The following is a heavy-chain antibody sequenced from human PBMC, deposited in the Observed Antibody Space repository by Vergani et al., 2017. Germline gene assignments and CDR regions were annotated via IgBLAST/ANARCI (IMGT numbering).Heavy chain of an antibody. Sequence: QPQLQESGPGLVKPSETLSLTCTVPGGSISSSTSYYWTWIRQSPGMGLEFIVLIYYNGNTYDDPSLKSRVTMSVDTSKTQCSLMLTSVTTADTSVYYCVRQGYAYGYFDSWGHGILVTVSS. J-gene: IGHJ4*01. CDR3: VRQGYAYGYFDS. CDR1: GGSISSSTSYY. D-gene: IGHD5-18*01. V-gene: IGHV4-39*01. CDR2: IYYNGNT.